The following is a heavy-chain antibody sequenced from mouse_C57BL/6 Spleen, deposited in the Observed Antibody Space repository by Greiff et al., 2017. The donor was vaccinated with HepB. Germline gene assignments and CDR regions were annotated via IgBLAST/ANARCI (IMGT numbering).Heavy chain of an antibody. CDR2: IYPGDGDT. D-gene: IGHD1-1*01. CDR3: AREAYLLLQGGFAY. CDR1: GYAFSSYW. J-gene: IGHJ3*01. V-gene: IGHV1-80*01. Sequence: VQLQESGAELVKPGASVKISCKASGYAFSSYWMNWVKQRPGKGLEWIGQIYPGDGDTNYNGKFKGKATLTADKSSSTAYMQLSSLTSEDSAVYFCAREAYLLLQGGFAYWGQGTLVTVSA.